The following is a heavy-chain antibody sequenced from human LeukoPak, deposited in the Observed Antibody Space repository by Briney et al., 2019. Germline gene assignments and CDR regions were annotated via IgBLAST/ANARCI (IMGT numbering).Heavy chain of an antibody. J-gene: IGHJ4*02. V-gene: IGHV3-9*01. Sequence: GRSLRLPCAASGFTFDDYAMHWVRQAPGKGLEWVSGISWNSGSIGYADSVKGRFTISRDNAKNSLYLQMNSLRAEDTAVYYCARDRVLDYYDSSGYDYWGQGTLVTVSS. CDR3: ARDRVLDYYDSSGYDY. D-gene: IGHD3-22*01. CDR2: ISWNSGSI. CDR1: GFTFDDYA.